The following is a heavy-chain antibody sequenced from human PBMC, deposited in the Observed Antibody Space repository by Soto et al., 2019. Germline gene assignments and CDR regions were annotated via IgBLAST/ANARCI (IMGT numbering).Heavy chain of an antibody. J-gene: IGHJ6*02. Sequence: ASVKVSCKTSGYIFTSNCISWVRQAPGQGLEWMGWISPNSGNIKYAQKLQGRVIMTTDTSTSTAYMELRSLRSDDTAVYYCVKDRDSNTWPSRDVWGPGTTVTVSS. CDR3: VKDRDSNTWPSRDV. CDR2: ISPNSGNI. CDR1: GYIFTSNC. V-gene: IGHV1-18*01. D-gene: IGHD3-22*01.